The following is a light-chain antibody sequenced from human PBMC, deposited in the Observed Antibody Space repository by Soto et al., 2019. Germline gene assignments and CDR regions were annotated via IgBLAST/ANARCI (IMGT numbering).Light chain of an antibody. CDR3: QQYNAYPLT. J-gene: IGKJ4*01. CDR2: KAS. V-gene: IGKV1-5*03. Sequence: DIQMTQSPSTLSASVGDRVTITCRASQSISTWLAWYQQKPGKAPYLLIYKASSLEGGVPSRFSGSGSGTEFTITISSLQPDDFATYYCQQYNAYPLTVGGGTTVEIK. CDR1: QSISTW.